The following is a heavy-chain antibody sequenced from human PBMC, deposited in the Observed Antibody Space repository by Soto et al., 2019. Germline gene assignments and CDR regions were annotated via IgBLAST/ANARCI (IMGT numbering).Heavy chain of an antibody. J-gene: IGHJ6*02. CDR1: GGTFSSYA. CDR3: ARDHRYCISTSGYAFYYYYGMDV. CDR2: IIPIFGTA. D-gene: IGHD2-2*01. Sequence: QVQLVQSGAEVKKPGSSVKVSCKASGGTFSSYAISWVRQAPGQGLEWMGGIIPIFGTANYAQKFQGRVTITADESTSTAYMELSSLRSEDTAVYYCARDHRYCISTSGYAFYYYYGMDVWGQGTTVTVSS. V-gene: IGHV1-69*12.